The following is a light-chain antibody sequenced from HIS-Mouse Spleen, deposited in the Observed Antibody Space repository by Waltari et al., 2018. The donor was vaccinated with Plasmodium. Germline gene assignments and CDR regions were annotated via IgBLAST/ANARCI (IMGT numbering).Light chain of an antibody. J-gene: IGLJ2*01. CDR3: QAWDSSTVV. Sequence: SYELTQPPSVSVSPGQPASITCSGDKLGDKYACWYQQKPGQSPVLVIYQGSTRPSGRPERFSRSNSGNTATLTISGTQAMDEADYYCQAWDSSTVVFGGGTKLTVL. V-gene: IGLV3-1*01. CDR2: QGS. CDR1: KLGDKY.